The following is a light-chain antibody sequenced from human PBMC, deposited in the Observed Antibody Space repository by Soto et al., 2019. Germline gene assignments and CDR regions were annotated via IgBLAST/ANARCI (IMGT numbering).Light chain of an antibody. J-gene: IGLJ2*01. Sequence: QSALTQPASVSGSPGQSITISCTGTSSDVGSYNLVSWYQQHPGKAPKLMIYEGSKRPSGVSNRFSGSKSGNTASLTISGLQAEDEADYYCCSYAGNYVVFGGGTKVTVL. CDR2: EGS. V-gene: IGLV2-23*01. CDR1: SSDVGSYNL. CDR3: CSYAGNYVV.